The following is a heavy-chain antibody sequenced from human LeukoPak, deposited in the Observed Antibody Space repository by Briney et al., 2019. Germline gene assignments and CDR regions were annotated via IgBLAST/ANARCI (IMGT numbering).Heavy chain of an antibody. CDR2: IYYTGST. CDR1: GGSISSTSYY. J-gene: IGHJ3*02. CDR3: ARVDYTIFGVVIIRAFDI. D-gene: IGHD3-3*01. V-gene: IGHV4-39*01. Sequence: SETLSLTCAVSGGSISSTSYYWGWIRQPPGKGLEWIGTIYYTGSTDLNPSLRSRVTISVDTSRNQFSLKLSSVTAADTAVYYCARVDYTIFGVVIIRAFDIWGQGTMVTVSS.